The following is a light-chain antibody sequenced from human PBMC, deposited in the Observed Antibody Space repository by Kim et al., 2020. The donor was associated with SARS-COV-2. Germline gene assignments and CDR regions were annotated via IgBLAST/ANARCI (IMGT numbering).Light chain of an antibody. J-gene: IGLJ7*01. Sequence: GQKVTISCSGSSSNIGNNYGSWYQQLPGAAPKLLIFDNNERPSGIPARFSGSKSGTSATLGITGLQTGDEADYYCGTWDSSLSAAVFGGGTQLTVL. V-gene: IGLV1-51*01. CDR2: DNN. CDR1: SSNIGNNY. CDR3: GTWDSSLSAAV.